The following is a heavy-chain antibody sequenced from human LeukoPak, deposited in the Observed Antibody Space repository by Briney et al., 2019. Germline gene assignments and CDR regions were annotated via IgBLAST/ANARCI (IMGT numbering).Heavy chain of an antibody. Sequence: GSLRLSCAASGFTFSSYSVSWVRQAPGMGLEWVASMKQDGSDKYYVDSVKGRFTISRDNVKNSLYLQMNSLRAEDTAVYYCARGYVMVTVIRGFDYWGQGTLVTVSS. V-gene: IGHV3-7*03. CDR2: MKQDGSDK. CDR1: GFTFSSYS. CDR3: ARGYVMVTVIRGFDY. J-gene: IGHJ4*02. D-gene: IGHD2-21*02.